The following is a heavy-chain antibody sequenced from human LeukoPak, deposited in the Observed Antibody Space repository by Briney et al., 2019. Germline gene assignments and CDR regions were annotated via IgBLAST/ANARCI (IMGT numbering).Heavy chain of an antibody. CDR3: AKDTHAYCSSTSCYTSLGK. Sequence: GRSLRLSCAASGFTFSSYGMHWVRQAPGKGLEWVAVIWYDGSNKYYADSVKGRFTISRDNSKNTLYLQMNSLRAEDTAVYYCAKDTHAYCSSTSCYTSLGKWGQGTLVTVSS. J-gene: IGHJ4*02. D-gene: IGHD2-2*02. CDR2: IWYDGSNK. CDR1: GFTFSSYG. V-gene: IGHV3-33*06.